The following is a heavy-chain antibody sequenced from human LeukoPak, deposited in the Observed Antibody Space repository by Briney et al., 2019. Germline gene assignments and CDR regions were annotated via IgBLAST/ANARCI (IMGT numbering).Heavy chain of an antibody. CDR3: ASDSGYDYRFDY. Sequence: PGGSLRLSCAASGFTFNNYGMHWVRQAPGKGLEWVAFIWYDGSNKYYADSVKGRFTISRDNSKNTLYLQMSSLRAEDTAVYYCASDSGYDYRFDYWSQGTLVTVSS. CDR2: IWYDGSNK. J-gene: IGHJ4*02. CDR1: GFTFNNYG. D-gene: IGHD5-12*01. V-gene: IGHV3-30*02.